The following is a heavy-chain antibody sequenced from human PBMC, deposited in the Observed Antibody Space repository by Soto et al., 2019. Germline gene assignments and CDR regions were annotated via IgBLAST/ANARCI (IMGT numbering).Heavy chain of an antibody. CDR1: GFTFSSYW. V-gene: IGHV3-7*01. J-gene: IGHJ5*02. D-gene: IGHD6-13*01. CDR2: IKQDGSEK. Sequence: LSLTCAASGFTFSSYWMSWVRQAPGKGLEWVANIKQDGSEKYYVDSVKGRFTISRDNAKNSLYLQMNSLRAEDTAVYYCARQYSSSLGWFDPWGQGTLVTVSS. CDR3: ARQYSSSLGWFDP.